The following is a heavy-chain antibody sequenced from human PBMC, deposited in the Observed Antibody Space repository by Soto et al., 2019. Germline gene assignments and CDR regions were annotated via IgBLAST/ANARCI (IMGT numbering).Heavy chain of an antibody. CDR1: GFTFSGSA. CDR2: IRSKVNSYAT. V-gene: IGHV3-73*02. D-gene: IGHD6-19*01. Sequence: EVQLVESGGGLVQPGGSLKLSCAASGFTFSGSAMHWVRQASGKGLEWVGRIRSKVNSYATAYAASVKGRFTISRDDSKYKAYGQMNSLKTEDTAVYYCTSSGSSVAGPYYFDYWGQGTLVTVSS. CDR3: TSSGSSVAGPYYFDY. J-gene: IGHJ4*02.